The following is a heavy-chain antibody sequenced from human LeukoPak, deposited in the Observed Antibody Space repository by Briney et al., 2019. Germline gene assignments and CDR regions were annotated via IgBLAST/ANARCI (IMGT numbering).Heavy chain of an antibody. J-gene: IGHJ4*02. CDR2: IYYSGST. CDR3: ARYGLTYYYDSSGPYYFDY. V-gene: IGHV4-39*07. CDR1: GGSISSSSYY. D-gene: IGHD3-22*01. Sequence: SETLSLTCTVSGGSISSSSYYWGWIRQPPGKGLEWIGSIYYSGSTYYSPSLKSRVTISVDTSKNQFSLKLSSVTAADTAVYYCARYGLTYYYDSSGPYYFDYWGQGTLVTVSS.